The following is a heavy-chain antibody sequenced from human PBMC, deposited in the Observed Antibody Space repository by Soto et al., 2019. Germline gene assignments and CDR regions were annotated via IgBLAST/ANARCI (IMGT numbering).Heavy chain of an antibody. D-gene: IGHD1-26*01. CDR1: GGTFSSYA. J-gene: IGHJ6*02. V-gene: IGHV1-69*13. Sequence: SVKVSCKASGGTFSSYAISWVRQAPGQGLEWMGGIIPIFGTANYAQKFQGRVTITADESTSTAYMELSSLRSEDTAVYYCAFRLVGATSVYYYYGMDVWGQGTTVTVSS. CDR2: IIPIFGTA. CDR3: AFRLVGATSVYYYYGMDV.